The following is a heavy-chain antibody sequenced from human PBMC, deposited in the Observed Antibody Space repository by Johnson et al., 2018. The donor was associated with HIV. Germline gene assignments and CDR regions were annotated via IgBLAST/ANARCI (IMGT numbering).Heavy chain of an antibody. CDR1: GFTFSSYA. D-gene: IGHD3-22*01. J-gene: IGHJ3*02. Sequence: EVQLVESGGGLLQPGGSLRLSCPLSGFTFSSYAMSWVRPAPGKGLEWVSAISGSCVSKYHADSAKGRFTISRDNSKNTLYLQMNSRRAEDTAVHYCAKVRYYDRDAVDIWGPGTLVTVSP. CDR2: ISGSCVSK. CDR3: AKVRYYDRDAVDI. V-gene: IGHV3-23*04.